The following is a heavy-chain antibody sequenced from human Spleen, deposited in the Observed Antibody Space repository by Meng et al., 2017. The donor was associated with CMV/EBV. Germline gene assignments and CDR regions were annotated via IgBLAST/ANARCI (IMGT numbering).Heavy chain of an antibody. Sequence: SETLSLTCTVSGGSISSSSYYWGWIRQPPGKGLEWIGSIYYSGSTYYNPSLKSRVTISVDTSKNQFSPKLSSVTAADTAVYYCARLGTALLPGDYFDYWGQGTLVTVSS. CDR2: IYYSGST. CDR3: ARLGTALLPGDYFDY. J-gene: IGHJ4*02. V-gene: IGHV4-39*01. D-gene: IGHD2-15*01. CDR1: GGSISSSSYY.